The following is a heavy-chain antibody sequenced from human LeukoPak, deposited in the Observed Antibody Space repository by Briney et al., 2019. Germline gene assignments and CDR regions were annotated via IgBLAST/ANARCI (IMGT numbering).Heavy chain of an antibody. V-gene: IGHV3-74*03. Sequence: GGSLRLSCAASGFTLSNYWMHWVRQTPGKGLMWFSRIGPDGRTTTYADSVKGRFTISRDSAKNTLYVQMNSLRAEDTAVYYCARGVNGNYGKFDSWGQGTLVTVSS. CDR2: IGPDGRTT. CDR3: ARGVNGNYGKFDS. D-gene: IGHD4-17*01. J-gene: IGHJ4*02. CDR1: GFTLSNYW.